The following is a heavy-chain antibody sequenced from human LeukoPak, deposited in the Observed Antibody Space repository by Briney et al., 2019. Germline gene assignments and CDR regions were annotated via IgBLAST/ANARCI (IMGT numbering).Heavy chain of an antibody. D-gene: IGHD3-9*01. Sequence: GGSLRLSCAVSGFTFSSYGMHWVRQAPGKGLEWVAVMSYDGSNKYYADSAKGRFTISRDDSKNTLYLQMNSLRAEDTAVYYCAKERDYDILTGYFDYWGQGTLVTVSS. CDR3: AKERDYDILTGYFDY. CDR2: MSYDGSNK. CDR1: GFTFSSYG. V-gene: IGHV3-30*18. J-gene: IGHJ4*02.